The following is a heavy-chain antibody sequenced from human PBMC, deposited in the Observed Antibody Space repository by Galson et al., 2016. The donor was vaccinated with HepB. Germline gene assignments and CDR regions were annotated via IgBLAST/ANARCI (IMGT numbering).Heavy chain of an antibody. CDR2: ISTYSGNT. CDR1: GYTFTTSG. CDR3: ARDVQYIFDS. V-gene: IGHV1-18*01. Sequence: SVKVSCKASGYTFTTSGISWVRQAPGQGLEWMGWISTYSGNTKYAQKFQGGLTLTTDSSTTTAYMELRSLRFDDTALYYCARDVQYIFDSWGQGTLVTVSS. J-gene: IGHJ4*02. D-gene: IGHD2/OR15-2a*01.